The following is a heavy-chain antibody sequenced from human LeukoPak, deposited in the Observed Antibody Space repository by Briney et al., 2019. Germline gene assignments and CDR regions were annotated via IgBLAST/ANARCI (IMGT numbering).Heavy chain of an antibody. Sequence: GGSLRLSCAASGFTFDDYAMHWVRQAPGKGLEGVSGISWNSGSIGYADSVKGRFTISRDNAKNSLYLQMNSLRAEDTALYYCAKGIAAASYYMDVWGKGTTVTVSS. J-gene: IGHJ6*03. CDR1: GFTFDDYA. CDR2: ISWNSGSI. CDR3: AKGIAAASYYMDV. V-gene: IGHV3-9*01. D-gene: IGHD6-13*01.